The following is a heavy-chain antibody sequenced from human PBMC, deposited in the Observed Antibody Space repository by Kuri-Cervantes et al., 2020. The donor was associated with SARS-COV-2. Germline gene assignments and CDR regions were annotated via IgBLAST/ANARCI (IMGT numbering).Heavy chain of an antibody. CDR3: AKDGDCAHDF. CDR2: ISYDGNNK. V-gene: IGHV3-30*18. CDR1: GFKFSRTD. J-gene: IGHJ4*02. D-gene: IGHD2-21*01. Sequence: RGSLRLSWAASGFKFSRTDMHWVRQAPGKGLEWVAFISYDGNNKKCIASGKGRFTISRDNSQNKLYLQMRSLRPEDTAMYYCAKDGDCAHDFWGQGTLVTVSS.